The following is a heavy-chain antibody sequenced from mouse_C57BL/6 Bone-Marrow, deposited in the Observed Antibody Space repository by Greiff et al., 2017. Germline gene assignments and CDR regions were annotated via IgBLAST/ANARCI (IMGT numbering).Heavy chain of an antibody. V-gene: IGHV5-9*01. Sequence: DVKLVESGGGLVKPGGSLKLSCAASGFTFSSYTMSWVRQTPEKRLEWVATISGGGGNTYYPDSVKGRFTISRDNAKNTLYLQMSSLRSEDTALYYCARHDPFDYWGQGTTLTVSS. J-gene: IGHJ2*01. CDR2: ISGGGGNT. CDR3: ARHDPFDY. CDR1: GFTFSSYT.